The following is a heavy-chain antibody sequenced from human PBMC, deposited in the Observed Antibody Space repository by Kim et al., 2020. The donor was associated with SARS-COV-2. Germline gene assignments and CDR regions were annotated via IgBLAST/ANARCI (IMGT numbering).Heavy chain of an antibody. CDR3: AKDTLYGSGSYSVY. J-gene: IGHJ4*02. Sequence: ADTVKGRFTISRDNAKNTLYLQMNSLRAEDTAVYYCAKDTLYGSGSYSVYWGQGTLVTVSS. V-gene: IGHV3-23*01. D-gene: IGHD3-10*01.